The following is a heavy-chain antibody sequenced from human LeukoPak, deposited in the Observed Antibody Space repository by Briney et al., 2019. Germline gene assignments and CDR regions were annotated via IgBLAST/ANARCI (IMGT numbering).Heavy chain of an antibody. Sequence: GGSLRLSCAASGFTFSSYAMSWVRQAPGKGLEWVSAISGSGGSTYYADSVKGRFTISRDNSKNTLYLQMNSLRAEDTAVYYCARTAYYDFWSGPYFDYWGQGTLVTVSS. V-gene: IGHV3-23*01. J-gene: IGHJ4*02. CDR2: ISGSGGST. D-gene: IGHD3-3*01. CDR1: GFTFSSYA. CDR3: ARTAYYDFWSGPYFDY.